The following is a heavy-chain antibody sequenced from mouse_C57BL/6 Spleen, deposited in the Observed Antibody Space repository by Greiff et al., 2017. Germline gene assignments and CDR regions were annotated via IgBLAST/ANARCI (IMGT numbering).Heavy chain of an antibody. D-gene: IGHD1-1*01. CDR3: ARYGYYGRAMDY. J-gene: IGHJ4*01. CDR1: GYTFTSYW. CDR2: IHPNSGST. V-gene: IGHV1-64*01. Sequence: VQLQQPGAELVKPGASVKLSCKASGYTFTSYWMHWVKQRPGQGLEWIGMIHPNSGSTNYNEKFKSKATLTVDKSSSTAYMQLSSLTSEDSAVDYCARYGYYGRAMDYWGQGTSVTVSS.